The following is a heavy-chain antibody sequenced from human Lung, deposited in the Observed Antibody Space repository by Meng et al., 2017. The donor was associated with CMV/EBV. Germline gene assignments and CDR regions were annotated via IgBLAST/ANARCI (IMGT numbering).Heavy chain of an antibody. CDR2: VVYSGTT. V-gene: IGHV4-39*01. J-gene: IGHJ4*02. Sequence: QLQLQESGPGLVKPSEHLSIPWTVSGGSIRSSSYYWAWIRQPPGEGLEWIGSVVYSGTTYYTSSLKSRVSISVDTSKNQFSLKLSSVTAADTAVYYCARHHHSPTFDYWGQGTLVTVSS. CDR3: ARHHHSPTFDY. CDR1: GGSIRSSSYY. D-gene: IGHD1-14*01.